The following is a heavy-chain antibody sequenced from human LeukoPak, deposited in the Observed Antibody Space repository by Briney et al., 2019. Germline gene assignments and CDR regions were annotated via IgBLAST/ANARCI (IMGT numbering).Heavy chain of an antibody. CDR3: ARPYYSNYYYYGMDV. V-gene: IGHV3-33*01. CDR1: GFTFSSNG. CDR2: IWYDGSNK. J-gene: IGHJ6*02. D-gene: IGHD4-11*01. Sequence: GRSLRLSCAASGFTFSSNGMHWVRQAPGKGLEWVGIIWYDGSNKYYADSVKGRFTISRDNSKNTPYLQMNSLRVEDTAVYYCARPYYSNYYYYGMDVWGQGTTVTVSS.